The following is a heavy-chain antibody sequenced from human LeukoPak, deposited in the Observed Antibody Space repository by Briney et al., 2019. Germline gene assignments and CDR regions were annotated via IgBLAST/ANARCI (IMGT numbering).Heavy chain of an antibody. V-gene: IGHV3-73*01. CDR2: IRSKANSYAT. J-gene: IGHJ3*02. CDR3: TIVVVPAAIFWSDAFDI. CDR1: GFTLSGSA. Sequence: GGSLRLSCAASGFTLSGSAMHWVRQASGKGLEWVGRIRSKANSYATAYAASVKGRFTISRDDSKNTAYLQMNSLKTEDTAVYYCTIVVVPAAIFWSDAFDIWGQGTMVTVSS. D-gene: IGHD2-2*01.